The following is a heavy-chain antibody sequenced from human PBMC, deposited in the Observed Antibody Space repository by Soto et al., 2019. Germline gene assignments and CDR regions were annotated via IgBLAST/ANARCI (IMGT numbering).Heavy chain of an antibody. Sequence: TSVKVSCKASGFTFTSSAFQWLRQAGGQRLEWIGWIAVGSGYTNYAQRFQDRVTLTRDMSTATTYMELSRLTSEDTAIYYCAADATAWQQMVPSDYWGQGTLVTVSS. V-gene: IGHV1-58*01. CDR2: IAVGSGYT. CDR3: AADATAWQQMVPSDY. CDR1: GFTFTSSA. D-gene: IGHD2-8*01. J-gene: IGHJ4*02.